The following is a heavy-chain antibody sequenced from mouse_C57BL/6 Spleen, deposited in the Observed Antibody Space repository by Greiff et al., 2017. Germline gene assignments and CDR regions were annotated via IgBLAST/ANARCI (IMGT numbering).Heavy chain of an antibody. CDR1: GFSFTSYA. CDR2: IWTGGGT. V-gene: IGHV2-9-1*01. J-gene: IGHJ3*01. CDR3: ARNGHDAWFAY. Sequence: VQLQQSGPGLVAPSQSLSITCTVSGFSFTSYAISWVRQPPGKGLEWLGVIWTGGGTNYNSALKSRLSISKDNTKSQVFVKMNSLQTDDTARDYCARNGHDAWFAYWGQGTLVTVSA.